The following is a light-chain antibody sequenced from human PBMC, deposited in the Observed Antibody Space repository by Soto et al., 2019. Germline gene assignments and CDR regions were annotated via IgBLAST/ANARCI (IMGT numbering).Light chain of an antibody. V-gene: IGLV2-23*01. CDR1: SSDVGSYNL. CDR3: CSYAGSSSWV. Sequence: QSALTQPASVSGSPGQSITISCTGTSSDVGSYNLVSWYQHHRGKAPEVIIYEDSKRPSGASNRFSGSKSGNTASLTISGLQAEDEADYYCCSYAGSSSWVFGGGTKLTVL. J-gene: IGLJ2*01. CDR2: EDS.